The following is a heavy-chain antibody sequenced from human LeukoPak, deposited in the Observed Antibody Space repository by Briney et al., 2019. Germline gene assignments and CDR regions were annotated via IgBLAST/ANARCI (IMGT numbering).Heavy chain of an antibody. V-gene: IGHV3-23*01. CDR3: AKDQGHMTTEGTFDY. J-gene: IGHJ4*02. CDR2: ISGSGGST. CDR1: GFTFSSYG. D-gene: IGHD4-17*01. Sequence: PGGSLRLSCAASGFTFSSYGMSWVRQAPGKGLEWVSAISGSGGSTYYADSVKGRFTISRDNSKNTLYLQMNSLRAEDTAVYYCAKDQGHMTTEGTFDYWGQGSLVTVSS.